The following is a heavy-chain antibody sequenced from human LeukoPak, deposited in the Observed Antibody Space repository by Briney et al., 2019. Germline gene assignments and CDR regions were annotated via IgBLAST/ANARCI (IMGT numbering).Heavy chain of an antibody. V-gene: IGHV4-4*07. J-gene: IGHJ4*02. CDR2: IYTSGST. CDR3: ARSRPYSSGWYFDY. CDR1: GGSISSYY. Sequence: SETLSLTCTVSGGSISSYYWSWIRQPAGKGLEWIGRIYTSGSTNYSPSLKSRVTMSVDTSKNQFSLKLSSVTAADTAVYYCARSRPYSSGWYFDYWGQGTLVTVSS. D-gene: IGHD6-19*01.